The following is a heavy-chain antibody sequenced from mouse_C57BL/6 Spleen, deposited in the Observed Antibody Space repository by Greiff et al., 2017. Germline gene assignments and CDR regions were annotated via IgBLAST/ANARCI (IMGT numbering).Heavy chain of an antibody. J-gene: IGHJ4*01. Sequence: EVQLQQSGPELVKPGASVKISCKASGYSFTGYYLNWVKQSPEKSLEWIGEINPSTGGTTYNQKFKAKATLTVDKSSSTPYMQLKSLTSEDSAVDYCAREAAAQANYAMDYWGQGTSVTVSS. CDR2: INPSTGGT. D-gene: IGHD3-2*02. CDR1: GYSFTGYY. CDR3: AREAAAQANYAMDY. V-gene: IGHV1-42*01.